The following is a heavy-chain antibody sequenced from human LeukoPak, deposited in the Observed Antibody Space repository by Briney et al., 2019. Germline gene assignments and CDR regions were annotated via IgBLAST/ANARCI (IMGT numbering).Heavy chain of an antibody. CDR2: INHSGST. D-gene: IGHD3-3*01. Sequence: PSETLSLTCAVYGGSFSGYYWSWIRQPPGKGLEWIGEINHSGSTNYNPSLKSRVTISVDTSKNQFSLKLSSVTAADTAVYYCARLRNYDFWSGYIADYWGQGTLVTVSS. CDR3: ARLRNYDFWSGYIADY. J-gene: IGHJ4*02. V-gene: IGHV4-34*01. CDR1: GGSFSGYY.